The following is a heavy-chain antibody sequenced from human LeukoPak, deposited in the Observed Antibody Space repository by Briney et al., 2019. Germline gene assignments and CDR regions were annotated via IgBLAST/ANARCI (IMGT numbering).Heavy chain of an antibody. Sequence: GGSLRLSCAASGFTFSSYAMSWVRQAPAKGLEWVSAISGSGGGTYYAGSVKGRFTISRDNSKNTLYLQMNSLRAEDTAVYYCAKIGIVGAITEGGQGSLVTVSS. CDR1: GFTFSSYA. D-gene: IGHD1-26*01. J-gene: IGHJ4*02. CDR3: AKIGIVGAITE. V-gene: IGHV3-23*01. CDR2: ISGSGGGT.